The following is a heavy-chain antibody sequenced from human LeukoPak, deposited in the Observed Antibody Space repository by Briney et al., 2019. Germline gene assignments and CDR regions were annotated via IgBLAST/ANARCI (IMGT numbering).Heavy chain of an antibody. Sequence: PSETLSLTCTVSGGSIRSYYWSWIRQPPGKALEWIGYIYYSGSTKYNPSLKSRATISVDTSKNQFSLKLSSVAAADTAVYYCASGSYYFDYWGQGTLVTVPS. CDR1: GGSIRSYY. D-gene: IGHD1-26*01. CDR2: IYYSGST. V-gene: IGHV4-59*08. J-gene: IGHJ4*02. CDR3: ASGSYYFDY.